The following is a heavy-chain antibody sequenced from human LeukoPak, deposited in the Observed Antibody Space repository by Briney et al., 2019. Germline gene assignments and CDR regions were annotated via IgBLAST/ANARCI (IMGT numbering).Heavy chain of an antibody. V-gene: IGHV4-30-4*02. CDR2: IYYSGST. Sequence: SETLSLTCTVSGGSISSGDYYWSWIRQPPGKGLEWIGYIYYSGSTYYNPSLKSRVTISVDTSKNQFSLKLSSVTAADTAVYYCAREEVPAAISLGGNWFDPWGQGTLVTVSS. J-gene: IGHJ5*02. CDR3: AREEVPAAISLGGNWFDP. CDR1: GGSISSGDYY. D-gene: IGHD2-2*01.